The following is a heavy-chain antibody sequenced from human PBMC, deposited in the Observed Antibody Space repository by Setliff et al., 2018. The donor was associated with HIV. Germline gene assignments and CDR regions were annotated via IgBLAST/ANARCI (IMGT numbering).Heavy chain of an antibody. CDR1: GYSISSGYY. D-gene: IGHD3-10*01. CDR3: ARSITMVRGSVMTGGAFDV. J-gene: IGHJ3*01. V-gene: IGHV4-38-2*02. Sequence: SETLSLTCTVSGYSISSGYYWGWIRQPPGKGLEWIGSVYHSGSTYYKPSLKSRLTISVDTSKNKLSLKLTSVTAADTAKYYCARSITMVRGSVMTGGAFDVWGQGAKVTVSS. CDR2: VYHSGST.